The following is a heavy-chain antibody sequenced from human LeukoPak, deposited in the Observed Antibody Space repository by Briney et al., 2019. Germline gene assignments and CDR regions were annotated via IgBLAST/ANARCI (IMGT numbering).Heavy chain of an antibody. CDR2: INPSVGST. J-gene: IGHJ6*04. D-gene: IGHD6-19*01. CDR1: GYTFTSYY. Sequence: ASVKVSCKASGYTFTSYYMHWVRQAPGEGPEWMGVINPSVGSTSYAQQFQGRVTMTRDTSTSIVYMELSSLRSEDTAVYYCARGPEQWLEVYYYGTDVWGKGTTVTVSS. V-gene: IGHV1-46*01. CDR3: ARGPEQWLEVYYYGTDV.